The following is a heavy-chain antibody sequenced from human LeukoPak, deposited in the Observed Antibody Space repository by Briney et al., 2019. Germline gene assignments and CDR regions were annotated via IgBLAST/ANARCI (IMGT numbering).Heavy chain of an antibody. V-gene: IGHV3-48*01. Sequence: PGGSLRLSCAASGFTFSSYSMNWVRRAPGKGLEWVSYISSSSSTIYYADSVKGRFTISRDNAKNSLYLQMNSLRAEDTAVYYCASLKRYYYDSSGPILWGQGTLVTVSS. CDR2: ISSSSSTI. J-gene: IGHJ4*02. CDR3: ASLKRYYYDSSGPIL. CDR1: GFTFSSYS. D-gene: IGHD3-22*01.